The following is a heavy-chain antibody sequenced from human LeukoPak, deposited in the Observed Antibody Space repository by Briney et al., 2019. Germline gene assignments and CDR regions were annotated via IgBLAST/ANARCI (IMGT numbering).Heavy chain of an antibody. CDR3: AKDRGAAAGTGFFDY. J-gene: IGHJ4*02. CDR2: IRYDGSNK. CDR1: GFTFSSYG. V-gene: IGHV3-30*02. D-gene: IGHD6-13*01. Sequence: GGSLRLSCAASGFTFSSYGMHWVRQAPGKGLEWVAFIRYDGSNKYYADSVKGRFTISRDNSKNTLYLQMNSLRAEDTAVYYCAKDRGAAAGTGFFDYWGQGTLVTVSS.